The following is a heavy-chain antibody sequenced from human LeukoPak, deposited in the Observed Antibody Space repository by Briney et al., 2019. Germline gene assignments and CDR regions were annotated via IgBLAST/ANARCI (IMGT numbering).Heavy chain of an antibody. J-gene: IGHJ4*02. CDR3: ARGGYCSGGSCYPSVDY. D-gene: IGHD2-15*01. Sequence: SETLSLTCAVYGGSFSGYYWSWIRQPPGKGLEWIGEINHSGSTNYNPSLKSRVTISVDTSKNQFSLKLSSVTAADTAVYYCARGGYCSGGSCYPSVDYWGQGTLVTVSS. CDR2: INHSGST. CDR1: GGSFSGYY. V-gene: IGHV4-34*01.